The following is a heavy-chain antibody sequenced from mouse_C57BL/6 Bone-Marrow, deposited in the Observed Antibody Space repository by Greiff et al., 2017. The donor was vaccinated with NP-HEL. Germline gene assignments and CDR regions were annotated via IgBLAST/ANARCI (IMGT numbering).Heavy chain of an antibody. CDR2: IHPNSGST. J-gene: IGHJ3*01. D-gene: IGHD1-1*01. CDR1: GYTFTSYW. Sequence: VQLQQPGAELVKPGASVTLSCKASGYTFTSYWMHWVKQRPGQGLEWIGMIHPNSGSTNYNEQFKSKATLTVDKSSSTAYMQLSSLTSEDSAVYYCARFQYYLLLRRRWFAYWGQGTLVTVSA. CDR3: ARFQYYLLLRRRWFAY. V-gene: IGHV1-64*01.